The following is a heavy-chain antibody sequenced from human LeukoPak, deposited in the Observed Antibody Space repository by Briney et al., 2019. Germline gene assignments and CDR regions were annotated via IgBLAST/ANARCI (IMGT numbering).Heavy chain of an antibody. Sequence: ASVKVSCKASGYTFSSYSISWVRQAPGQGLEWMGWISAYSGNTNYAHKLQGRVTMTTDTSTSTDYMELRSLRSDDTAVYYCARHRSRMVRGGDWFDPWGQGTLVTVSS. CDR1: GYTFSSYS. CDR3: ARHRSRMVRGGDWFDP. CDR2: ISAYSGNT. V-gene: IGHV1-18*01. J-gene: IGHJ5*02. D-gene: IGHD3-10*01.